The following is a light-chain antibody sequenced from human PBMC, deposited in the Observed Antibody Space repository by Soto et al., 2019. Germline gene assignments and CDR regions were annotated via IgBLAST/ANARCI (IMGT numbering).Light chain of an antibody. V-gene: IGKV1-39*01. J-gene: IGKJ4*01. CDR3: QQSFGTPLT. CDR2: TAS. CDR1: QNIKKY. Sequence: DIQMTQSPSSLPASVGDRVTITCRASQNIKKYLNWYQQKPGKAPNLLIYTASSLQVGLPSRFSGSGSGTDFTLTISSLQPEDCATYYCQQSFGTPLTFGGGTKVEIK.